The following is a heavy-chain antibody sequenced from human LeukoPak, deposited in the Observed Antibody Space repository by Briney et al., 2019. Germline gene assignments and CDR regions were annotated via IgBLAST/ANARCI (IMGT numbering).Heavy chain of an antibody. D-gene: IGHD6-13*01. CDR3: ASGYSSSWFNPHYFDY. CDR2: ISSSSSYI. V-gene: IGHV3-21*01. Sequence: PGGSLRLSCVASGFTFSSYSMNWVRQAPGKGLEWVSSISSSSSYIYYADSVKGRFTISRDNAKNSLYLQMNSLRAEDTAVYYCASGYSSSWFNPHYFDYWGQGTLVTVSS. CDR1: GFTFSSYS. J-gene: IGHJ4*02.